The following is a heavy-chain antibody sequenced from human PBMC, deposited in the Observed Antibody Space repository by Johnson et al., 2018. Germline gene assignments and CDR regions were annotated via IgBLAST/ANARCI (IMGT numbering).Heavy chain of an antibody. D-gene: IGHD6-13*01. CDR1: GFTFGSYA. J-gene: IGHJ1*01. V-gene: IGHV3-23*04. CDR2: ISGPGGGT. CDR3: AKLSGWYPDYFQH. Sequence: VQLVESGGGLVQPGGSLRLSCAASGFTFGSYAMNWVRQAPGKGLEWVSTISGPGGGTYYADSVKGRFTISRDNSMNTLYLRMHGLRAEDTAVYYRAKLSGWYPDYFQHWGQGTLVTVSS.